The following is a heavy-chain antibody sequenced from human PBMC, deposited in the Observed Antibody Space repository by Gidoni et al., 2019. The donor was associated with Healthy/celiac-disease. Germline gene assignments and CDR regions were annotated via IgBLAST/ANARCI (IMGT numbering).Heavy chain of an antibody. CDR2: ISGSGGST. J-gene: IGHJ1*01. CDR1: GFTFSSDA. CDR3: AKDGGTAYCGGDCYFAEYFQH. Sequence: EVQLLESGGGLVQPGGSLRLSCAASGFTFSSDAMSGVRQAPGKGLEWVSAISGSGGSTYYADSVKGRFTISRDNSKNTLDLQMNSLRAEDTAVYYCAKDGGTAYCGGDCYFAEYFQHWGQGTLVTVSS. V-gene: IGHV3-23*01. D-gene: IGHD2-21*02.